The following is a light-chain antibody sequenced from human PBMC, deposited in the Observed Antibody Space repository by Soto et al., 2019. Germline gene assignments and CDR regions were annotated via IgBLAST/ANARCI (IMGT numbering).Light chain of an antibody. Sequence: QSVLTQPPSASGTPGQRVTISCSGSISDIGSNTVDWYQQLPGTAPQLLIYSDNQRPSGVPDRFSGSKSDTSASLAISGLQSEDEADYYCAAWNDSLDGCVFGGGTKLTVL. V-gene: IGLV1-44*01. CDR2: SDN. J-gene: IGLJ3*02. CDR1: ISDIGSNT. CDR3: AAWNDSLDGCV.